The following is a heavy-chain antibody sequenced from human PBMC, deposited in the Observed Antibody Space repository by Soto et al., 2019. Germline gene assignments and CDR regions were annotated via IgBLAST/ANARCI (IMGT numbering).Heavy chain of an antibody. CDR1: GGSLSGYY. CDR3: ARGQGVYDFWSGYSPRHWYFDL. V-gene: IGHV4-34*01. CDR2: INHSEST. D-gene: IGHD3-3*01. Sequence: QVLLQQWGAGLLKPSETLSLTCAVYGGSLSGYYWSWIRQPPGKGLEWIGDINHSESTNYNPSLKSRVTISVDTSKNQFSLRLSSVTGADTAVYYCARGQGVYDFWSGYSPRHWYFDLWGRGTLVTVSS. J-gene: IGHJ2*01.